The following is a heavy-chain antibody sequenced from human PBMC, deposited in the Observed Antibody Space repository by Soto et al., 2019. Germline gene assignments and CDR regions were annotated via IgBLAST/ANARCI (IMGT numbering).Heavy chain of an antibody. CDR2: LIPILGLA. D-gene: IGHD5-12*01. CDR3: ARFKLGDDY. V-gene: IGHV1-69*02. Sequence: QVPLVQSGAEVRKPGSSVKVSCQASGGTFSNSPVTWVRQAPGQGLEWMGRLIPILGLANYAQKFRGRLTITADKSTTTAYMELRSLRSEDTAIYYCARFKLGDDYWGQGTLVTVSS. J-gene: IGHJ4*02. CDR1: GGTFSNSP.